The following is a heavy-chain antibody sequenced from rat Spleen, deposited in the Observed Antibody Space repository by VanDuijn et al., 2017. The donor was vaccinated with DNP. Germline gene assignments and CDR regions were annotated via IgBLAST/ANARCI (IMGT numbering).Heavy chain of an antibody. Sequence: QVQLKESGPGLVQSSQTLSLTCTVSGFSLTSHNVHWLRQPTGKGLEWMGVMWTGGTTDYSSALKSRLSISRDTSKSQVFLRMNSLQTEDTAIYFCTREREPNKNPYYFDCWGQGVMVTVSS. CDR1: GFSLTSHN. V-gene: IGHV2-30*01. CDR3: TREREPNKNPYYFDC. CDR2: MWTGGTT. J-gene: IGHJ2*01. D-gene: IGHD3-8*01.